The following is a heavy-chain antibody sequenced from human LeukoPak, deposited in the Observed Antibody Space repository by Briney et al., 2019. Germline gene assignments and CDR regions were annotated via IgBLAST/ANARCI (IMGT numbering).Heavy chain of an antibody. J-gene: IGHJ4*02. CDR3: AKDKGYSYGRQFDY. D-gene: IGHD5-18*01. CDR1: GFTFSSYG. V-gene: IGHV3-30*02. Sequence: SGGSLRLSCAASGFTFSSYGMHWVRQAPGKGLEWVAFIRYDGSNKYYADSVKGRFTISRDNSKNTLYLQMNSLRAEDTAVYYCAKDKGYSYGRQFDYWGQGTLVTVSS. CDR2: IRYDGSNK.